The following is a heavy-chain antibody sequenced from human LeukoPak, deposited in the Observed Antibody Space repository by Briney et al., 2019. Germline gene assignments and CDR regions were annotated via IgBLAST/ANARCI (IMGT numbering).Heavy chain of an antibody. CDR1: GFTFDDYA. D-gene: IGHD6-19*01. CDR3: AKDRVAVAGTPWFDP. Sequence: PGRSLRLSCAASGFTFDDYAMHWVRHAPGKGLEWVSGISWNSGSIGYADSVKGRFTISSDNAKNSLYLQMNSLRAEDTALYYCAKDRVAVAGTPWFDPWGQGTLVTVSS. CDR2: ISWNSGSI. J-gene: IGHJ5*02. V-gene: IGHV3-9*01.